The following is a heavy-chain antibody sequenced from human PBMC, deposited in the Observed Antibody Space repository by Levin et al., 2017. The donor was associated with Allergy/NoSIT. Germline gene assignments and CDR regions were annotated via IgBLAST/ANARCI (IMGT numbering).Heavy chain of an antibody. CDR1: GGSISSSSYY. V-gene: IGHV4-39*07. D-gene: IGHD6-13*01. CDR3: ARDGVTGYSSSWYEDY. CDR2: IYYSGST. Sequence: RPSETLSLTCTVSGGSISSSSYYWGWIRQPPGKGLEWIGSIYYSGSTYYNPSLKSRVTISVDTSKNQFSLKLSSVTAADTAVYYCARDGVTGYSSSWYEDYWGQGTLVTVSS. J-gene: IGHJ4*02.